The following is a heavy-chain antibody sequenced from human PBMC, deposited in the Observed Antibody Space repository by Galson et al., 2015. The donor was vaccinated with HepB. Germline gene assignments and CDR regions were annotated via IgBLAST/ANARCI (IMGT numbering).Heavy chain of an antibody. D-gene: IGHD3-16*01. CDR2: IYWDDDK. V-gene: IGHV2-5*02. CDR3: AHRRLGYYDIVDY. J-gene: IGHJ4*02. CDR1: GFSLRNGVG. Sequence: PALVKPTQTLTLTCTFSGFSLRNGVGVGWIRQPPGEALEWLALIYWDDDKRYSPSLKSRLTITKDTSKNQVVLKMTNMDPVDTATYYCAHRRLGYYDIVDYWGRGTLVTVSS.